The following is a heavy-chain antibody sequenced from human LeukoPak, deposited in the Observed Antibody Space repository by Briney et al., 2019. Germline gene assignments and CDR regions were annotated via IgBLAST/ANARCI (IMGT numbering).Heavy chain of an antibody. CDR1: GFTFDNYG. CDR3: ARAHNWNYGTFDY. J-gene: IGHJ4*02. V-gene: IGHV3-20*04. CDR2: IHWNGGRT. D-gene: IGHD1-7*01. Sequence: PGGSLRLSCAASGFTFDNYGINWVRQAPGKGLEWVSRIHWNGGRTGYADSVKGRFTISRDNAKNSLYLQMNSLRAEDTAVYYCARAHNWNYGTFDYWGQGTLVTVSS.